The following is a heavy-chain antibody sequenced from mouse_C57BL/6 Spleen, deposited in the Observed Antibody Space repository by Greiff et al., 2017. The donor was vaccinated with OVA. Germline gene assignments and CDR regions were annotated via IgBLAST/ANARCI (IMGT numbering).Heavy chain of an antibody. CDR2: IYPRSGNT. Sequence: VQLQQSGAELARPGASVKLSCKASGYTFTSYGISWVKQRTGQGLEWIGEIYPRSGNTYYNEKFKGKATLTADKSSSTAYMELRSLTSEDSAVYFCAINYYGSSPWYFDVWGTGTTVTVSS. V-gene: IGHV1-81*01. J-gene: IGHJ1*03. CDR3: AINYYGSSPWYFDV. D-gene: IGHD1-1*01. CDR1: GYTFTSYG.